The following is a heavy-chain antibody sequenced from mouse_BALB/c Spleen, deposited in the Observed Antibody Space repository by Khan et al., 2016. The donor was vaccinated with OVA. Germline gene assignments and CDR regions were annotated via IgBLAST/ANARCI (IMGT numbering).Heavy chain of an antibody. V-gene: IGHV1-4*01. CDR3: AREGAYYRSDGWFAY. D-gene: IGHD2-14*01. J-gene: IGHJ3*01. CDR1: GYTFTSYT. Sequence: VKLLESGTELARPWASVKMSCKASGYTFTSYTMHWVKQRPGQGLECIGYINPSSGYTNYNQKFTDKATLTADKSSITAYMQLSSLTSEDSAVYYCAREGAYYRSDGWFAYWGQGTLVTVSA. CDR2: INPSSGYT.